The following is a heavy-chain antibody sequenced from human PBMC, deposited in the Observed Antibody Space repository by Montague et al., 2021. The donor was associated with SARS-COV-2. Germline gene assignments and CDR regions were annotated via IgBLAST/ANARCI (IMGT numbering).Heavy chain of an antibody. D-gene: IGHD4-17*01. CDR1: GDSIRTSSYY. Sequence: SETLSLTCTVSGDSIRTSSYYWGWIRQPPGKGLDWIGSIYYSGSTYYNPSLKSRVTISVDTSKNQFSLKLSSVTAADTAVYYCAMRGGALDAFDIWGQGTMVIVSS. J-gene: IGHJ3*02. CDR2: IYYSGST. CDR3: AMRGGALDAFDI. V-gene: IGHV4-39*01.